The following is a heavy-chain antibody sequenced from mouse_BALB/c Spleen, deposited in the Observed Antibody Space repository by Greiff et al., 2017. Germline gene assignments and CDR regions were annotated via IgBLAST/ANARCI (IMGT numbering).Heavy chain of an antibody. Sequence: QVQLQQPGAELVKPGASVKLSCKASGYTFTSYWMHWVKQRPGQGLEWIGEINPSNGRTNYNEKFKSKATLTVDKSSSTAYMQLSSLTNEDSAVYYCTRKRDYFDYWGQGTTLTVSS. CDR1: GYTFTSYW. J-gene: IGHJ2*01. CDR2: INPSNGRT. CDR3: TRKRDYFDY. V-gene: IGHV1S81*02.